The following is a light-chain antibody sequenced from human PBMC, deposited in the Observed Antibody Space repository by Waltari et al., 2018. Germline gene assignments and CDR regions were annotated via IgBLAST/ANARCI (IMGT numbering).Light chain of an antibody. CDR1: QSLLYSDGNTF. CDR3: VQGTHWVT. Sequence: DVVLTQSPLFLAVTPGQSVSISCKSSQSLLYSDGNTFLTWFHQRPGQSPRRLLYDITSRASGVPARFSGSGSGTNFTLNIAGVEADDAGVYFCVQGTHWVTFGGGT. CDR2: DIT. V-gene: IGKV2-30*01. J-gene: IGKJ4*01.